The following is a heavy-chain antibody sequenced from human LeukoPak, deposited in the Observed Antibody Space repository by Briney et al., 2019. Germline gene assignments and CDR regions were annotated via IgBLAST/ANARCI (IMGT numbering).Heavy chain of an antibody. D-gene: IGHD1-1*01. V-gene: IGHV3-15*01. CDR3: TTDPGRYNWNDPPDY. CDR2: IKSKTDGGTT. CDR1: GFTFSNAW. Sequence: GGSLRLSCAASGFTFSNAWMSWVRQAPGKGLEGVGRIKSKTDGGTTDYAAPVKGRFTISRDDSKNTLYLQMNSLKTEDTAVYYCTTDPGRYNWNDPPDYWGQGTLVTVSS. J-gene: IGHJ4*02.